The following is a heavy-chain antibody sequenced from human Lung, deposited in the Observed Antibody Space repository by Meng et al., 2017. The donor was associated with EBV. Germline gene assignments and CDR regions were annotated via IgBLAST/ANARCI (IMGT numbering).Heavy chain of an antibody. CDR1: GYTFGSYG. D-gene: IGHD2-15*01. Sequence: QVHLLQSGPEVKKPGRSVRVSGKASGYTFGSYGICWVRQAPGQGLEWMGWFVNYVNTYPAPKFQGRVTMTTDTHTNTAFMELRSLTSDDTAVYYCASGTPGRSYCNYWGQGTLVTVSS. CDR2: FVNYVNT. J-gene: IGHJ4*02. CDR3: ASGTPGRSYCNY. V-gene: IGHV1-18*01.